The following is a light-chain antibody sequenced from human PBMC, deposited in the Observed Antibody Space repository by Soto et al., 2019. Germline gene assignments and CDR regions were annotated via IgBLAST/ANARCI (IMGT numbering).Light chain of an antibody. V-gene: IGKV3-15*01. CDR2: GAS. Sequence: ETVMTQSPATLSVSPGERATLSCRASQSVSSNLAWYQQTPGQAPRLLIYGASTGATGFPARFSGSGSGTEFTLTISSLQSEDFAVYYCQQYNNWPLTFGGGTTVEIK. CDR3: QQYNNWPLT. CDR1: QSVSSN. J-gene: IGKJ4*01.